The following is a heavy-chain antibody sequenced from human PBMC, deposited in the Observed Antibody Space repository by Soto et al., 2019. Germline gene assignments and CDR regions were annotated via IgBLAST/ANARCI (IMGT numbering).Heavy chain of an antibody. J-gene: IGHJ4*02. D-gene: IGHD6-25*01. CDR1: GFTFSSYS. V-gene: IGHV3-21*01. CDR2: ISSSSSYI. CDR3: ARGIAALGPDY. Sequence: EVQLVESGGGLVKPGGSLRLSCAASGFTFSSYSMNWVRQAPGKGLEWVSSISSSSSYIYYADSVKGRFTISRDNAKNALYLQMNSLRAEDTAVSCCARGIAALGPDYWGQGTLVTVSS.